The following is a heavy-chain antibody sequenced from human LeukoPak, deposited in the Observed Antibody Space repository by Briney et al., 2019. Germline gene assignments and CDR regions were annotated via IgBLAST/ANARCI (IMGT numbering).Heavy chain of an antibody. CDR3: ARGLRSAYYGSGTYFDI. D-gene: IGHD3-10*01. CDR2: INHSGST. V-gene: IGHV4-34*01. CDR1: GGSFSGYY. Sequence: SETLSLTCAVYGGSFSGYYWSWIRQPPGKGLEWIGEINHSGSTNYNPSLKSRVTISVDTSKNQFSLKLSSVTAADTAVYYCARGLRSAYYGSGTYFDIWGQGTMVTVSS. J-gene: IGHJ3*02.